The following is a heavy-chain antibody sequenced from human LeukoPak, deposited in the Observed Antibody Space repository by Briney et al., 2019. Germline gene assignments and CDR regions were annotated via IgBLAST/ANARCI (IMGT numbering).Heavy chain of an antibody. CDR2: INHSGST. J-gene: IGHJ5*02. D-gene: IGHD3-9*01. Sequence: PSETLSLTCAVYGGSFSGYYWSWIRQPPGKGLEWIGEINHSGSTNYNPSLKSRVTISVDTSKNQFSLKLSSVTAADTAVYYCASFDGNWFDPWGQGTLVTVSS. CDR1: GGSFSGYY. V-gene: IGHV4-34*01. CDR3: ASFDGNWFDP.